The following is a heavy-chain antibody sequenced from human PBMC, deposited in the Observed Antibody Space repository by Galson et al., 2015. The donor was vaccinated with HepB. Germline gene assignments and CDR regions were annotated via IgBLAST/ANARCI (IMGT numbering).Heavy chain of an antibody. V-gene: IGHV1-18*04. Sequence: SVRVSCKASGYTFTSYGISWVRQAPGQGLEWMGWISDNNGNTNYAQKLQGRVTMTTDTSTSTAYMELRRLRSDDTAVYYCARSRKRITEDAFDIWGQGTTVTVSS. CDR2: ISDNNGNT. J-gene: IGHJ3*02. CDR1: GYTFTSYG. D-gene: IGHD3-16*01. CDR3: ARSRKRITEDAFDI.